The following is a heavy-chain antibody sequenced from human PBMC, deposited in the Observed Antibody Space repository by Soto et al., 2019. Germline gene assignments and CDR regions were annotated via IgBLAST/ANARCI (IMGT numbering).Heavy chain of an antibody. D-gene: IGHD3-16*02. V-gene: IGHV3-23*01. CDR3: AKDIMITFGGVIGLFDY. CDR2: ISGSGGST. CDR1: GFTFSSYA. Sequence: GGSLRLSCAASGFTFSSYAMSWVRQAPGKGLEWVSAISGSGGSTYYADSVKGRFTISRDNSKNTLYLQMNSLRAEDTAVYYCAKDIMITFGGVIGLFDYWGQGTLVTVSS. J-gene: IGHJ4*02.